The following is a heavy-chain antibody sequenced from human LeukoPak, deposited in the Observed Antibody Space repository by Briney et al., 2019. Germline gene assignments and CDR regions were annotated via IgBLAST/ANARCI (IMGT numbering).Heavy chain of an antibody. J-gene: IGHJ4*02. CDR1: GDSVSRNSIA. CDR2: TYYKSTWYN. Sequence: SQTLSLTCAISGDSVSRNSIAWNWIRQSPSRGLEWLGRTYYKSTWYNDYAVSMKSRITISPDTSKNQFSLQLNSVTPEDTAVYYCARGTGWPQFDYWGQGTLVTVSS. CDR3: ARGTGWPQFDY. D-gene: IGHD6-19*01. V-gene: IGHV6-1*01.